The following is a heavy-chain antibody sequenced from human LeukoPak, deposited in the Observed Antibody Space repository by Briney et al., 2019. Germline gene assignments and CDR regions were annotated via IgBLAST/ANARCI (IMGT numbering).Heavy chain of an antibody. CDR2: INYRGST. CDR1: GGPISSYY. Sequence: SETLSLTCTVSGGPISSYYWSWIRQPPGKGLEWIGEINYRGSTNYNPSLKSRVTISVDTSKNQFSLKVNSVTAADTAVYYCARVPESVGINYFDSWGQGTLVTVSS. V-gene: IGHV4-34*01. D-gene: IGHD1-26*01. J-gene: IGHJ4*02. CDR3: ARVPESVGINYFDS.